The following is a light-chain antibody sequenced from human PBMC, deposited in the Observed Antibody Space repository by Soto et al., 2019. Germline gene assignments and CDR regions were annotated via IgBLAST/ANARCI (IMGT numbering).Light chain of an antibody. CDR1: ESVSSS. J-gene: IGKJ4*01. V-gene: IGKV3-20*01. CDR3: QQYGSSLT. CDR2: GAS. Sequence: IVMPQSPVTLCWTPGESAPLSCRASESVSSSLARYQHKPGQAPRLLIYGASSRATGIPDRFSGSGSGTDFTLTISRLEPEDFAVYYCQQYGSSLTFGGGTKVDIK.